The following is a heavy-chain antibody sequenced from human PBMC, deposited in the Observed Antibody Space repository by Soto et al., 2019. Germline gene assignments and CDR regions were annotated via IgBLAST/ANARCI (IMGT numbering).Heavy chain of an antibody. CDR1: GFTFNSYA. Sequence: EVCLLESGGGMAQPGGSLRLSCAASGFTFNSYAMTWVRQAPGKGLEWVSTIRGNAATTYYADSVQGRFTTSRDNSKNTLYLQMENLRADDTAVYYCAKVLRFLGFVHYYYGMDVWGQRTTVTVS. CDR3: AKVLRFLGFVHYYYGMDV. V-gene: IGHV3-23*01. CDR2: IRGNAATT. J-gene: IGHJ6*02. D-gene: IGHD6-6*01.